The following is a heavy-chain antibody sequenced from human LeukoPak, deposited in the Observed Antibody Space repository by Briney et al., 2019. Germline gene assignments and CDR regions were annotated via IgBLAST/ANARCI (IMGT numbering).Heavy chain of an antibody. Sequence: GGSLRLSCAASGFTFSSYAMSWVRQAPGKGLEWVSAISGSGGSTYYADSVKGRFTISRDNSKNTLYLQMNSLRAEDTAVYYCAKDFRVQWLAPEFGWFDPWGQGTLVTVSS. CDR3: AKDFRVQWLAPEFGWFDP. J-gene: IGHJ5*02. CDR2: ISGSGGST. V-gene: IGHV3-23*01. D-gene: IGHD6-19*01. CDR1: GFTFSSYA.